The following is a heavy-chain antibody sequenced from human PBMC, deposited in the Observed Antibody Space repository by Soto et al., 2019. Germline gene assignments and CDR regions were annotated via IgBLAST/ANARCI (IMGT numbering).Heavy chain of an antibody. V-gene: IGHV3-23*01. J-gene: IGHJ6*02. Sequence: GGSLRLSCVASGFTYKNYAMSWVRQAPGRGLEWVAGISGSGGSTYYADSVKGRFTISRDNSKITVYLQMDSLRAEDTAVYYCAKDRTFNFYYGMDVWGQGTTVTVSS. CDR3: AKDRTFNFYYGMDV. CDR2: ISGSGGST. CDR1: GFTYKNYA.